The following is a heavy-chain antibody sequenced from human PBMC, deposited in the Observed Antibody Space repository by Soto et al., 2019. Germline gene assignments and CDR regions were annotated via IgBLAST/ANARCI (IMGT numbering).Heavy chain of an antibody. CDR1: GFTISNAW. CDR3: AKDLGQLWLPKTGDYYYYYGMDV. D-gene: IGHD5-18*01. J-gene: IGHJ6*02. CDR2: IKSKTDGGTT. V-gene: IGHV3-15*07. Sequence: GGSMRLSCAASGFTISNAWMNWVRKAPGKGLEWVGRIKSKTDGGTTDYAAPVKGRFTISRDDSKNTLYLQMNSLRAEDTAVYYCAKDLGQLWLPKTGDYYYYYGMDVWGQGTTVTVSS.